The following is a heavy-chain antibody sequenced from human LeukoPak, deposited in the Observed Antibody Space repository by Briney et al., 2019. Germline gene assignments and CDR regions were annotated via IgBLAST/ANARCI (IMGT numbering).Heavy chain of an antibody. CDR2: IIPIFGTA. Sequence: AASVKVSCKASGGTFSSYAISWVRQAPGQGLEWMGGIIPIFGTANYAQKFQGRVTITTDESTSTAYMELSSLRSEDTAVYYCARDWGHCSSTSCYLHYMDVWGKGTTATVSS. J-gene: IGHJ6*03. CDR3: ARDWGHCSSTSCYLHYMDV. CDR1: GGTFSSYA. V-gene: IGHV1-69*05. D-gene: IGHD2-2*01.